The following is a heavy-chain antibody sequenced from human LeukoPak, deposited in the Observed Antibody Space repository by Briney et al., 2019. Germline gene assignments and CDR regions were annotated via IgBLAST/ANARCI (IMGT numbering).Heavy chain of an antibody. J-gene: IGHJ5*02. CDR2: IYLGDSDT. V-gene: IGHV5-51*01. CDR3: ARLHGSETFLSYSWFDP. Sequence: GESLKISFKGSGYSFPNYWIGWVRQMPGKGLEWMGLIYLGDSDTRYSPSFQGHVTISADKSINTAYLQWSSLKASDTAMYYCARLHGSETFLSYSWFDPWGQGTLVTVSS. D-gene: IGHD3-10*01. CDR1: GYSFPNYW.